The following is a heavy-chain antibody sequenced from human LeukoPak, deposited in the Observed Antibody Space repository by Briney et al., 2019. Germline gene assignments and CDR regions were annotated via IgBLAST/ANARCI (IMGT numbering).Heavy chain of an antibody. CDR2: INHSGST. V-gene: IGHV4-34*01. CDR3: ARMITRVNWFDP. Sequence: SETLSLTCAVYGGSFSGYYWSWIRQPPGKGLEWIGEINHSGSTNYNPSLKSRVTKSVDTSKNQFSLKLSSVTAADTAVYYCARMITRVNWFDPWGQGTLVTVSS. J-gene: IGHJ5*02. D-gene: IGHD3-16*01. CDR1: GGSFSGYY.